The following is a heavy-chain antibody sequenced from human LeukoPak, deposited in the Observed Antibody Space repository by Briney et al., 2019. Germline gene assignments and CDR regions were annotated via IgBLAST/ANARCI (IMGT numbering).Heavy chain of an antibody. J-gene: IGHJ4*02. CDR1: GYTFTGYY. CDR2: INPNSGGT. D-gene: IGHD6-13*01. V-gene: IGHV1-2*02. CDR3: ARYSSSWSYYFDY. Sequence: ASVKVSCKASGYTFTGYYMHWVRQAPGQGLEWMGWINPNSGGTNYAQKFQGRVPMTRDTSISTAYMELSRLRSDDTAVYYCARYSSSWSYYFDYWGQGTLVTVS.